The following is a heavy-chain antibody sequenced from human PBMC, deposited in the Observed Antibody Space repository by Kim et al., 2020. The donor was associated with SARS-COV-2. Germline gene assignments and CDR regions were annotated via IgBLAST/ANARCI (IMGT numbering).Heavy chain of an antibody. CDR1: GFTFSSYG. Sequence: GGSLRLSCAASGFTFSSYGMNWVRQAPGKGLEWVAVISSDGINKYYADSVKGRFTISRDNSKNTLYLQMDSLRAEDTAMYYCARDILPFGYSIDCVCGAAEYFRPWGQGTLVTVS. J-gene: IGHJ1*01. CDR3: ARDILPFGYSIDCVCGAAEYFRP. D-gene: IGHD5-12*01. V-gene: IGHV3-33*05. CDR2: ISSDGINK.